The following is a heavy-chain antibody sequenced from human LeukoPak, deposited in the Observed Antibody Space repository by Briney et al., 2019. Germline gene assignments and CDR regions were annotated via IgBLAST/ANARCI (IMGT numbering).Heavy chain of an antibody. Sequence: ASVKVSCKASGYTFTSYGISWVRQAPGQGLEWMGWISAYNGNTGYAQKFQGRVTITADESTSTAYMELSNLRSEDTAVYYCARVVTPRYCTSTSCYSKGWFDPWGQGTLVTVSS. J-gene: IGHJ5*02. V-gene: IGHV1-18*01. CDR1: GYTFTSYG. D-gene: IGHD2-2*01. CDR2: ISAYNGNT. CDR3: ARVVTPRYCTSTSCYSKGWFDP.